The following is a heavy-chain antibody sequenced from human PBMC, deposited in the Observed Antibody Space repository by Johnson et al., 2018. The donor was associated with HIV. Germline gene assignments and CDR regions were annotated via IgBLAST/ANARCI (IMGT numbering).Heavy chain of an antibody. CDR3: AKTRMGGILDAFDL. D-gene: IGHD3-10*01. CDR2: ITYDGTNK. J-gene: IGHJ3*01. CDR1: GFTFRNYA. V-gene: IGHV3-30*18. Sequence: VPLVESGGGLVNPGGSLRLSCAASGFTFRNYAIHWVRQAPGKGLEWVAGITYDGTNKYYADSVKGRFTLSRDNSKNTLDLQMNSLTIEDTAVFYCAKTRMGGILDAFDLWGQGTMVIVS.